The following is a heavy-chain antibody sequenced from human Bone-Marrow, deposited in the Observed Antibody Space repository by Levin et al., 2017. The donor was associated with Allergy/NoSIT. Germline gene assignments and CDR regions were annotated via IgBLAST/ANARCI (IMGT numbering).Heavy chain of an antibody. D-gene: IGHD5-24*01. J-gene: IGHJ4*02. CDR1: GGTFKSYT. Sequence: ASVKVSCKASGGTFKSYTISWVRQAPGQGLEWMAGIIPMFGTTHYAQKFHGRVTITADESTITAYMELTSLRIEDTAIYYCARDEGLGLQISSWGQGTLVTVSS. CDR3: ARDEGLGLQISS. V-gene: IGHV1-69*13. CDR2: IIPMFGTT.